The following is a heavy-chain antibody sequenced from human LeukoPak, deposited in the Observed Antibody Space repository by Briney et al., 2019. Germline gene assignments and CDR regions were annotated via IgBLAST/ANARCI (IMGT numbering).Heavy chain of an antibody. CDR3: ARRAGAFDY. CDR1: GGSISSSSYY. V-gene: IGHV4-39*01. CDR2: IYYSGST. D-gene: IGHD1-26*01. Sequence: PSETLSLTCTVSGGSISSSSYYWGWIRQPPGKGLEWIGSIYYSGSTYYNPSLKSRVTISVDTSKNQFSLKLSSVTAADTAVHYCARRAGAFDYWGQGTLATVSS. J-gene: IGHJ4*02.